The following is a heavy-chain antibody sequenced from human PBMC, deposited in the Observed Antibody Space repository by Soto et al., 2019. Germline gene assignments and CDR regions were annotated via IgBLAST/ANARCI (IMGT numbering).Heavy chain of an antibody. Sequence: EVQLLESGGGFVQPGGSLRLSCAASGFTFSNYAMSWVRQAPGKGLEWVSAITAYGDSTHYADSVKGRFTISRDSPKNTLYLEMDCLGGEDTAVYFRAEDPLGYGSDWYPPPGFGPWGQGTLVTVSS. CDR2: ITAYGDST. CDR1: GFTFSNYA. CDR3: AEDPLGYGSDWYPPPGFGP. V-gene: IGHV3-23*01. D-gene: IGHD6-19*01. J-gene: IGHJ5*02.